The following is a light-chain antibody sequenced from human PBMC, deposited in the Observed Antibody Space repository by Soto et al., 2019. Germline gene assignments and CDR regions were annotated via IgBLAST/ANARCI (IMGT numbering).Light chain of an antibody. CDR2: DAS. V-gene: IGKV3-11*01. CDR3: QQRSNGLT. CDR1: QSISSY. J-gene: IGKJ4*01. Sequence: EIVLTQSPATLSLSPGERATLSCRASQSISSYLAWYQQKRGQAPRLPIYDASNRATGIPARFSGSGSGTDFILTISSLEPEDFAVYYCQQRSNGLTFGGGTKVDIK.